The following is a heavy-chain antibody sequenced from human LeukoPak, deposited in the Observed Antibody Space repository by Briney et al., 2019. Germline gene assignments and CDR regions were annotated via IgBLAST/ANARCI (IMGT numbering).Heavy chain of an antibody. CDR3: ARDRYCYDSSSYYSAFDT. CDR1: GGSTSSYY. V-gene: IGHV4-4*07. D-gene: IGHD3-22*01. J-gene: IGHJ3*02. Sequence: SETLSLTCTVSGGSTSSYYWSWIRQPPGKGLEWIGRVFTSGIISGNTNYNPPLKSRVTMSVDTSKNQFSLKLRSVTAADTAVYYCARDRYCYDSSSYYSAFDTWGQGTMVTVSS. CDR2: VFTSGIISGNT.